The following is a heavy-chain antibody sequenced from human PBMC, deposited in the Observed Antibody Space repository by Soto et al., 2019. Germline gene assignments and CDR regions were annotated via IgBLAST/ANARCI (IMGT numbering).Heavy chain of an antibody. Sequence: EVQLVESGGGLVQPGGSLRLSCAASGFTVSNNYMSWVRQAPGKGLEWVSVIYSSGSTYYADSVKGRFTISRDSSKNTLYLQMNSLRAEDTAVYYCARGLERPYYFDYWGQGTLVTVSS. CDR2: IYSSGST. CDR3: ARGLERPYYFDY. V-gene: IGHV3-66*01. J-gene: IGHJ4*02. D-gene: IGHD1-1*01. CDR1: GFTVSNNY.